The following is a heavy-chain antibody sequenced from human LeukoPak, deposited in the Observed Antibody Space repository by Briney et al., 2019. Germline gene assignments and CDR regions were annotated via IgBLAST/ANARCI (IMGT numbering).Heavy chain of an antibody. J-gene: IGHJ4*02. Sequence: GGSLRLSCAASGFTFDDYAMHWVRQAPGKGLEWVSGISWNSGSIGYADSVKGRYTISRDDAKNSLYLQMNSLRAEDMALYYCAKDSSGSYYGPGRFFDYWGQGTLVTVSS. D-gene: IGHD1-26*01. CDR3: AKDSSGSYYGPGRFFDY. CDR1: GFTFDDYA. CDR2: ISWNSGSI. V-gene: IGHV3-9*03.